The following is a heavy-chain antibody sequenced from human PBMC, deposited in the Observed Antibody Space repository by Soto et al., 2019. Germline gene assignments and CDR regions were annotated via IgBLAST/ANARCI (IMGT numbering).Heavy chain of an antibody. Sequence: ASVKVSCKVSGYTLTELSMHWVRQAPGKGLEWMGGFDPEDGETIYAQKFQGRVTMTEDTSTDTAYMELSSLRSEDTAVYYCATGVTMVRGVIIVGLVYWGQGTLVTVSS. CDR1: GYTLTELS. CDR2: FDPEDGET. J-gene: IGHJ4*02. CDR3: ATGVTMVRGVIIVGLVY. D-gene: IGHD3-10*01. V-gene: IGHV1-24*01.